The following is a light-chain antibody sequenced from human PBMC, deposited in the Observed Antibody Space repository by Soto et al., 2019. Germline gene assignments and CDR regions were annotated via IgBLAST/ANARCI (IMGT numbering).Light chain of an antibody. CDR1: QSVLSSSNNKNY. CDR3: QQYSTTPT. V-gene: IGKV4-1*01. Sequence: IVMTQSPDSLSLSLGDRSTINCKSSQSVLSSSNNKNYLAWYQQKSGHPPKLLIYWASTRESGVPDRFSGSGSRTDFSLTISSFQAEDAAVYYCQQYSTTPTFGQGTRLENK. CDR2: WAS. J-gene: IGKJ5*01.